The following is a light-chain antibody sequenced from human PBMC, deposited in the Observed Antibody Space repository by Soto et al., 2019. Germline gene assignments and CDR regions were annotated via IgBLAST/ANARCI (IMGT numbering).Light chain of an antibody. J-gene: IGKJ5*01. V-gene: IGKV3-11*01. CDR1: QNVEGY. CDR3: QQRKTWPPIT. Sequence: EIELTQSPATLSLSPGERATLSCRASQNVEGYLAWYQQKPGQAPRLLIYDVSNRAPGIPARFSGSGSGTDFTLTISSLEPEDFAVYYCQQRKTWPPITFGQGTRLEIK. CDR2: DVS.